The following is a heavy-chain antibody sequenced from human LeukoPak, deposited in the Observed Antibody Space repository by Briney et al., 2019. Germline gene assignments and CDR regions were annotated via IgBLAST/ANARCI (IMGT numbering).Heavy chain of an antibody. Sequence: PSETLSLTCTVSGGSISSYYWSWIRQPPGKGLEWIGYIYTSGSTNYNPSLKSRVTISVDTSKNQFSLKLSSVTAADTAVYYCARPGYCSSTSCSWFDPWGQGTLVTVSS. CDR2: IYTSGST. CDR1: GGSISSYY. CDR3: ARPGYCSSTSCSWFDP. V-gene: IGHV4-4*09. D-gene: IGHD2-2*01. J-gene: IGHJ5*02.